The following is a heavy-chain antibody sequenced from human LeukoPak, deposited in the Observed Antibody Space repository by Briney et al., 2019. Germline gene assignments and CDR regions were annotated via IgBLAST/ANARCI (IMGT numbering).Heavy chain of an antibody. CDR3: AKDYLDWYFDL. CDR2: IWYDGSNK. J-gene: IGHJ2*01. Sequence: GRSLRLSCAASGFTFSSYGMHWVRQAPGKGLEWVAVIWYDGSNKCYAHSVKGRFTISRDNSKNTLYLQMNSLRAEDTAVYYCAKDYLDWYFDLWGRGTLVTVSS. CDR1: GFTFSSYG. V-gene: IGHV3-33*06.